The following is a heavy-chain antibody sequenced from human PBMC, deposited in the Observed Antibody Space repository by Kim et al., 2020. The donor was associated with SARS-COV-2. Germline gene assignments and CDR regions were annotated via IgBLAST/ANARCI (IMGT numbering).Heavy chain of an antibody. V-gene: IGHV4-4*07. CDR1: GGSISSYY. CDR3: AREGQGYYDILTGLSIGAFDI. J-gene: IGHJ3*02. D-gene: IGHD3-9*01. Sequence: SETLSLTCTVSGGSISSYYWSWIRQPAGKGLEWIGRIYTSESTNYNPSLKSRVTMSVDTSKNQFSLKLTYVTAADTAVYYCAREGQGYYDILTGLSIGAFDIWGEGTMVTVSS. CDR2: IYTSEST.